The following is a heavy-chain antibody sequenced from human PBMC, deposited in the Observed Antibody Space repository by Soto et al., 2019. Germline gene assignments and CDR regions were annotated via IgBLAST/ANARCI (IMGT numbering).Heavy chain of an antibody. V-gene: IGHV4-30-4*01. CDR1: GGSISSGDYY. CDR3: ARDIGTGRRPYYFDY. D-gene: IGHD3-16*02. Sequence: PSETLSLTCTVSGGSISSGDYYWSWIRQPPGKGLEWIGYIYYSGSTYYSPSLKSRVTISVDTSKNQFSLKLSSVTAADTAVYYCARDIGTGRRPYYFDYWGQGTLVTVSS. CDR2: IYYSGST. J-gene: IGHJ4*02.